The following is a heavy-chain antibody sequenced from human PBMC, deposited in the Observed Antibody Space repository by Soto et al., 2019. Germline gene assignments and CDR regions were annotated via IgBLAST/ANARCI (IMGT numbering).Heavy chain of an antibody. V-gene: IGHV4-59*01. CDR2: IYYSGST. CDR1: GGSISSYY. CDR3: ARDPSGYSYGYYYYYGMDV. J-gene: IGHJ6*02. D-gene: IGHD5-18*01. Sequence: SETLSLTCTVSGGSISSYYWSWIRQPPGKGLKWIGYIYYSGSTNYNPSLKSRVTISVDTSKNQFSLKLSSVTAADTAVYYCARDPSGYSYGYYYYYGMDVWGQGTTVT.